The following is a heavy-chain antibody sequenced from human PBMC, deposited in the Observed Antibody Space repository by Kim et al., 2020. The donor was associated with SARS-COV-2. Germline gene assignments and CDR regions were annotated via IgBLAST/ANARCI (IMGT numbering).Heavy chain of an antibody. CDR1: GFTFSSYG. CDR2: ISYDGSNK. V-gene: IGHV3-30*18. J-gene: IGHJ6*01. D-gene: IGHD2-21*01. CDR3: AKDVGVEEDYYYYGMDV. Sequence: GGSLRLSCAASGFTFSSYGMHWVRQAPGKGLEGVAVISYDGSNKYYADSVKGRFTISRDNSKNTLYLQMNSLRAEDTAVYYCAKDVGVEEDYYYYGMDV.